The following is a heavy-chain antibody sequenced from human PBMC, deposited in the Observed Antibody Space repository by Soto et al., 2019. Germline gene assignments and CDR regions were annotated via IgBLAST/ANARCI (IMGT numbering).Heavy chain of an antibody. CDR1: GYTFTSYG. V-gene: IGHV1-18*01. CDR2: ISDYNGNT. CDR3: ARDPDYYYGSGSDNWFDP. J-gene: IGHJ5*02. D-gene: IGHD3-10*01. Sequence: QVQLVQSGAEVKKPGASVKVSCKASGYTFTSYGISWVRQAPGQGLEWMGWISDYNGNTNYAQKLQGRVTMTTDTTTSTAYIELRSLRSDDTAVYYCARDPDYYYGSGSDNWFDPWGQGTLVTVSS.